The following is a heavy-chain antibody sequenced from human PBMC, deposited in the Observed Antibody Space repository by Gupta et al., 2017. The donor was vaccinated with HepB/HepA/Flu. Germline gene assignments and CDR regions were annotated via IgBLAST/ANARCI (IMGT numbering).Heavy chain of an antibody. CDR1: GYSFTSYY. J-gene: IGHJ6*02. V-gene: IGHV1-8*01. CDR2: MNPKSGDN. D-gene: IGHD6-6*01. CDR3: ARDSSSAYYYYGMDV. Sequence: QVQLVQSGAEVKRPGASVKVSCKASGYSFTSYYINWVRQAPGQGLEWMGWMNPKSGDNGQGKRVQGRVNMNGENSKNTAYMELSSLKFEDTAVYYCARDSSSAYYYYGMDVWGQGTTVTVSS.